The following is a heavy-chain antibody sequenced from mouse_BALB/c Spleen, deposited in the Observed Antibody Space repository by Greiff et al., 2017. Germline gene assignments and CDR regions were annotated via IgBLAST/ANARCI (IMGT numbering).Heavy chain of an antibody. J-gene: IGHJ3*01. V-gene: IGHV5-4*02. CDR3: ARDHYGNSGFAY. Sequence: EVHLVESGGGLVKPGGSLKLSCAASGFTFSDYYMYWVRQTPEKRLEWVATISDGGSYTYYPDSVKGRFTISRDNAKNNLYLQMSSLKSEDTAMYYCARDHYGNSGFAYWGQGTLVTVSA. CDR2: ISDGGSYT. D-gene: IGHD2-1*01. CDR1: GFTFSDYY.